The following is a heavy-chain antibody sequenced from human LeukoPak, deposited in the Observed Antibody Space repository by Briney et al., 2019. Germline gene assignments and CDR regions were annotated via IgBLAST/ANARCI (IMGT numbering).Heavy chain of an antibody. V-gene: IGHV3-64*01. CDR3: ASEGYAGNWFDP. Sequence: GGSLRLSCAASGFTFSTCAMHWVRQAPGKGLKYVAAISGNGDSTYYANSVKGRFTISRDNSKNTLYLQMGSLRPEDMAVYYCASEGYAGNWFDPWGQGTLVTVSS. CDR2: ISGNGDST. J-gene: IGHJ5*02. CDR1: GFTFSTCA. D-gene: IGHD1-1*01.